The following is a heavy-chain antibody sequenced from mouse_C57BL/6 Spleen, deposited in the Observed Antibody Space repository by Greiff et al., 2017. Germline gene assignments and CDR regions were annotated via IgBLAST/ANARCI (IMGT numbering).Heavy chain of an antibody. CDR1: GYAFSSSR. CDR2: IYPGDGDT. CDR3: AKDVGRGY. J-gene: IGHJ2*01. Sequence: QVQLQQSGPELVKPGASVKISCKASGYAFSSSRMNWVKQRTGKGLEWIGRIYPGDGDTNYNGKFKGTATLTADKSSSTAYMQLSSLTSEASAVYFSAKDVGRGYWGQDTTLTVSS. V-gene: IGHV1-82*01. D-gene: IGHD4-1*01.